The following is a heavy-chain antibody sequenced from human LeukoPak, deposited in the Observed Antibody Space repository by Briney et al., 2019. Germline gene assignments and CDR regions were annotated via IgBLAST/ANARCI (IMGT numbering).Heavy chain of an antibody. CDR1: GGSISSYY. Sequence: PSETLSLTCTVSGGSISSYYWSWIRQPPGKGLEWIGYIYYSGSTNYNPSLKSRVTISVDTPKNQFSLKLSSVTAADTAVYYCASEASSDDAFDIWGQGTMVTVSS. V-gene: IGHV4-59*01. CDR2: IYYSGST. CDR3: ASEASSDDAFDI. J-gene: IGHJ3*02.